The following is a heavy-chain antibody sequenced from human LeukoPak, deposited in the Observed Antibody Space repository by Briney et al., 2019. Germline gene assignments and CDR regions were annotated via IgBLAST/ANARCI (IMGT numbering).Heavy chain of an antibody. CDR2: MKSNNGHT. Sequence: ASVKVSCKASGYTFTSFDFNWVRQATGQGLEWMGWMKSNNGHTGYAQKFQGGVTMTRDTSISTAYMELSSLTFEDTAVYYCARGPPNWGMVGYWGQGTPVTVSS. CDR1: GYTFTSFD. D-gene: IGHD7-27*01. J-gene: IGHJ4*02. V-gene: IGHV1-8*01. CDR3: ARGPPNWGMVGY.